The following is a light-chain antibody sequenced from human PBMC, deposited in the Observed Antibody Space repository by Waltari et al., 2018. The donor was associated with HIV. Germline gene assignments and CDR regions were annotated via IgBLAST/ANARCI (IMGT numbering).Light chain of an antibody. V-gene: IGKV1-33*01. CDR2: DAS. J-gene: IGKJ2*01. Sequence: DIQMNQSPYSLSASVGDRVTITCQASQAISNYFNWFQHKPGKAPKLLIYDASKLETGVPSRFSGSGSGTDFTFTISSLQPEDIATYYCQQYDTLYTFGQGTKLEIK. CDR3: QQYDTLYT. CDR1: QAISNY.